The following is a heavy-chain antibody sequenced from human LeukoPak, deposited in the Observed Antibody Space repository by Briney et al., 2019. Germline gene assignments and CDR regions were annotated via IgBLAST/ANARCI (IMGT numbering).Heavy chain of an antibody. CDR3: ARDSHSDPSGTYPYYFDS. CDR1: GFAFSTYA. J-gene: IGHJ4*02. Sequence: PGGSLRLSCAASGFAFSTYAIHWVRQAPGKGLDWVAVISYDGSNKHYADSVEGHFTISRDDSENTLYLQMSALRAEDTAVYYCARDSHSDPSGTYPYYFDSWGQGTLVTVSS. D-gene: IGHD1-26*01. V-gene: IGHV3-30-3*01. CDR2: ISYDGSNK.